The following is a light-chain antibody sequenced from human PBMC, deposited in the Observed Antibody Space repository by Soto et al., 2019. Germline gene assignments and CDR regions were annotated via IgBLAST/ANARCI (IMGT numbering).Light chain of an antibody. V-gene: IGKV1-27*01. Sequence: DIQMTQSPSSLSASVGDRVTITCRAGQDINIYLAWYQQKPGKVPKLLISAASTLQSGVPFRFSGSGSGTDFTLPISSLQPEDVATYYCQKYDGAPLTFGGGTKVEIK. J-gene: IGKJ4*01. CDR2: AAS. CDR1: QDINIY. CDR3: QKYDGAPLT.